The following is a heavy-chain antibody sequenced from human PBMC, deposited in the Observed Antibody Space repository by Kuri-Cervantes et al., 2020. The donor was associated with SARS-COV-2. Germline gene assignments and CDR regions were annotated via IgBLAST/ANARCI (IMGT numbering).Heavy chain of an antibody. CDR2: IRNDGITE. CDR1: GFIFNNYG. Sequence: GESLKISCAASGFIFNNYGMLWVRQAPGKGLEWVSCIRNDGITEHYADSVKGRFTISRDNSRNTLYLQMHSLRGEDAAVYFCAKDKGFLDSFDIWGQGTMVTGSS. CDR3: AKDKGFLDSFDI. J-gene: IGHJ3*02. V-gene: IGHV3-30*02. D-gene: IGHD3-10*01.